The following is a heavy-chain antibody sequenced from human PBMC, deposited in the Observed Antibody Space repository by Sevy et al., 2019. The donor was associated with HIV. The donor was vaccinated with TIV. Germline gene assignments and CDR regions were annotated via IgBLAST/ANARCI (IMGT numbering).Heavy chain of an antibody. J-gene: IGHJ3*02. V-gene: IGHV3-53*01. CDR3: ARDHASGTWGTFDI. D-gene: IGHD1-26*01. CDR2: IYSGGST. CDR1: GFTVSSNY. Sequence: GGYLRLSCAASGFTVSSNYMSWVRQAPGKGLEWVSVIYSGGSTYYADSVKGRFTISRDNSKNTLYLQMNSLRAEDTAVYYCARDHASGTWGTFDIWGQGTMVTVSS.